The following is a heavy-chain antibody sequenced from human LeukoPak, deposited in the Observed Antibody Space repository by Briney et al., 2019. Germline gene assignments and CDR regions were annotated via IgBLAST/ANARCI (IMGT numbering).Heavy chain of an antibody. D-gene: IGHD5-24*01. CDR1: GYTFTSNY. Sequence: PRASVKVSCKAFGYTFTSNYMHWVRQAPGQGPEWMGVISPSGGSTTYAQKFQGRVTLTRDMSTSTDYLELSSLRSEDTAMYYCARDNSVRDEAWWFKPWGQGTLVTVSS. CDR2: ISPSGGST. J-gene: IGHJ5*02. V-gene: IGHV1-46*01. CDR3: ARDNSVRDEAWWFKP.